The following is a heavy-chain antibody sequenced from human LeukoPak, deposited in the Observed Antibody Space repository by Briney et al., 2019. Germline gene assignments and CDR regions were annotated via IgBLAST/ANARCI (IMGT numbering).Heavy chain of an antibody. V-gene: IGHV1-69*06. CDR3: AREGLDYYDSSGYMY. CDR2: IIPSFGTA. CDR1: GGTFSSYA. Sequence: SVKVSCKASGGTFSSYAISWVRQAPGQGLEWMGGIIPSFGTANYAQKWQGRVTITAEKSTSTAYMELRSLRSDDTAVYYCAREGLDYYDSSGYMYWGQGTLVTVSS. D-gene: IGHD3-22*01. J-gene: IGHJ4*02.